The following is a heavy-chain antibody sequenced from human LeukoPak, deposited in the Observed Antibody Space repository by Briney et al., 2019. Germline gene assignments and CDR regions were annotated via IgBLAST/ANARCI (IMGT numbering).Heavy chain of an antibody. CDR3: ARAAPDFWRDYYYYMDV. J-gene: IGHJ6*03. D-gene: IGHD3-3*01. V-gene: IGHV3-30*01. CDR1: GFTFSSYA. CDR2: ISYDGSNK. Sequence: PGRSLRLSCAASGFTFSSYAMHWVRQAPGKGLEWVAVISYDGSNKYYADSVKGRFTISRDNSKNTLYLQMNSLRAEDTAVYYCARAAPDFWRDYYYYMDVWGKGTTVTVSS.